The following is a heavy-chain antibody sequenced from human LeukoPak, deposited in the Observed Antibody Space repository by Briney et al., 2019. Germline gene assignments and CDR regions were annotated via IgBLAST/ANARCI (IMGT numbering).Heavy chain of an antibody. CDR2: ISGSVGST. Sequence: GGSLRLSCAASGFTFSSYAMSGGRQAPGKGLEWVSAISGSVGSTYYADSVKGGFTISRDNSKNTLYLQMNSLRAEDTAVYYCAKGPPGGYCSGGSCYRYYYYYYYMDVWGKGITVTVSS. V-gene: IGHV3-23*01. CDR1: GFTFSSYA. CDR3: AKGPPGGYCSGGSCYRYYYYYYYMDV. D-gene: IGHD2-15*01. J-gene: IGHJ6*03.